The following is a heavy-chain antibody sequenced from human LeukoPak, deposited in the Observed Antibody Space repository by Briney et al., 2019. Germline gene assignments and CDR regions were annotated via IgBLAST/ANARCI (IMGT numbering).Heavy chain of an antibody. CDR2: IDPNSGGT. CDR1: GYTFTSYN. Sequence: ASVKVSCKASGYTFTSYNMHWVRQAPGQGLEWMGWIDPNSGGTNYAQKFQGRVTLTRDTSISTAYMELSRLRSDDTAVYYCARAGYCSGGSCYALDYWGQGTLVSVSS. J-gene: IGHJ4*02. CDR3: ARAGYCSGGSCYALDY. D-gene: IGHD2-15*01. V-gene: IGHV1-2*02.